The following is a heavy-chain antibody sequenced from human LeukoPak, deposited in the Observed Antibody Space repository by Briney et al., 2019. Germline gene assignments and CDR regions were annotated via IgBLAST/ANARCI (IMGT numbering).Heavy chain of an antibody. Sequence: PGGSLRLSCSASGSTFTDYAMHWVRQAAGKGLEYVSTISIDGRSKYYADSVKGRFTISRDNSKNTLSLQLSSLRTDDTAIYYCVKDQEYSYDYWGQGTLVTVSS. D-gene: IGHD5-18*01. CDR2: ISIDGRSK. J-gene: IGHJ4*02. V-gene: IGHV3-64D*06. CDR3: VKDQEYSYDY. CDR1: GSTFTDYA.